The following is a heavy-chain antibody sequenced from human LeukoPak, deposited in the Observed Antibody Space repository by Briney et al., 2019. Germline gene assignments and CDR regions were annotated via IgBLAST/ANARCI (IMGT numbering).Heavy chain of an antibody. CDR2: IKRRTDGGTR. J-gene: IGHJ6*02. V-gene: IGHV3-15*01. Sequence: PGGSLRLSCAASGFTFSNVWMTWVRQAPGKGLEWIGRIKRRTDGGTRDYAAPVKGRFTISRDDSENMLYLQMNSLRADDTAVYYCAREVVIFPDYYYYGMDVWGQGTTVTVSS. D-gene: IGHD3-9*01. CDR1: GFTFSNVW. CDR3: AREVVIFPDYYYYGMDV.